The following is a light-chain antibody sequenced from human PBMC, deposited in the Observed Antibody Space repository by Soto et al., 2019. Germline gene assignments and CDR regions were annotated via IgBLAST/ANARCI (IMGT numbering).Light chain of an antibody. V-gene: IGLV2-14*01. CDR2: VVS. J-gene: IGLJ1*01. CDR3: SSYTSSDTPYV. CDR1: SSDVGGYNY. Sequence: QSALTQPASVSGSPGQSITISCTGTSSDVGGYNYVSWYQQHPDKAPKLMIYVVSNRPSGVSNRFSGSKSGNTASLTISGLQAEDEADYYCSSYTSSDTPYVFGPGNKLTVL.